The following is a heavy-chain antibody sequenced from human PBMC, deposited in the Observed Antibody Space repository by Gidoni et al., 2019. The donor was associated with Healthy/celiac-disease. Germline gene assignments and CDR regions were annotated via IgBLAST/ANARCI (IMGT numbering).Heavy chain of an antibody. CDR1: GYSFTSSW. Sequence: EVQLVQSGAEVNKPGESLTCSCKGSGYSFTSSWIGWVCQMHGKGLAWMGIIYPGATDTRYSPSFQGQVTIAADKSISTAYLQWSSLKVSDTAMYYCAGLVRAYCGGDCYAGWFDPWGQGTLVTVSS. D-gene: IGHD2-21*02. CDR3: AGLVRAYCGGDCYAGWFDP. CDR2: IYPGATDT. V-gene: IGHV5-51*03. J-gene: IGHJ5*02.